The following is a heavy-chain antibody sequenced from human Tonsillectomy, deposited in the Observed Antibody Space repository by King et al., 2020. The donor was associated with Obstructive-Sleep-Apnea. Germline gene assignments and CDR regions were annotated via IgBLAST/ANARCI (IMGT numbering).Heavy chain of an antibody. CDR3: ARDLESGSYLGRAFDI. Sequence: VQLVESGGGLVQPGGSLRLSCAASGFTFSNHNMNWVRQAPGKGLEWVSYISSSSGTIYYADSVKGRLTISRDNAKNSLYLQMNSLRAEDTAVYYCARDLESGSYLGRAFDIWGQGTMVTVSS. CDR1: GFTFSNHN. V-gene: IGHV3-48*04. J-gene: IGHJ3*02. D-gene: IGHD1-26*01. CDR2: ISSSSGTI.